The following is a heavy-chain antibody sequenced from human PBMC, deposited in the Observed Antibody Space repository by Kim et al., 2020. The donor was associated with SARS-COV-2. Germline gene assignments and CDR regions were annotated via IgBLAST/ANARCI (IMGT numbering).Heavy chain of an antibody. Sequence: SETLSLTCTVSGGSISSGDYYWSWIRQPPGKGLEWIGYIYYSGSTYYNPSLKSRVTISVDTSKNQFSLKLSSVTAADTAVYYCARDQRGYSGYDFGYYYGMDVWGQGTTVTVSS. D-gene: IGHD5-12*01. CDR2: IYYSGST. CDR3: ARDQRGYSGYDFGYYYGMDV. V-gene: IGHV4-30-4*01. CDR1: GGSISSGDYY. J-gene: IGHJ6*02.